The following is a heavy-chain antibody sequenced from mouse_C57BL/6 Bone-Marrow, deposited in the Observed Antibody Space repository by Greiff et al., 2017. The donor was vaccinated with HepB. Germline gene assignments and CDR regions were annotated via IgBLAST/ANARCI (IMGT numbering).Heavy chain of an antibody. CDR3: ARDDTTGTWFAY. CDR1: GYSFTSYY. J-gene: IGHJ3*01. CDR2: IYPGSGTT. D-gene: IGHD1-1*01. Sequence: QVQLQQSGPELVKPGASVKISCKASGYSFTSYYIHWVRQRPGQGLEWIGWIYPGSGTTKYNEKFKGRATLTADTSSSTVYMQLSSLTSEDSAVYYCARDDTTGTWFAYWGQGTLVTVSA. V-gene: IGHV1-66*01.